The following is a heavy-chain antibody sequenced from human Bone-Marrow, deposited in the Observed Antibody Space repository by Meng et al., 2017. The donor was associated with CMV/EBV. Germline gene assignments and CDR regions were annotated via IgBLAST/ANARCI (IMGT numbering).Heavy chain of an antibody. CDR2: IYYSGST. Sequence: SETLSLTCAVYGGSFSGHYWSWIRQPPGKGLEWIGSIYYSGSTNYNPSLKSRVTISVDTSKNQFSLKLSSVTAADTAVYYCARGARLAVWGQGTTVTVSS. CDR3: ARGARLAV. V-gene: IGHV4-34*01. CDR1: GGSFSGHY. J-gene: IGHJ6*01. D-gene: IGHD6-6*01.